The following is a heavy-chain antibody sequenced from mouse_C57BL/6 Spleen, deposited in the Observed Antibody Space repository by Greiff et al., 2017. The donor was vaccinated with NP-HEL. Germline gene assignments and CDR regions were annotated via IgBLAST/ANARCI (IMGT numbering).Heavy chain of an antibody. CDR3: ARLNDYDVLYYFDY. J-gene: IGHJ2*01. CDR1: GYAFSSSW. CDR2: IYPGDGDT. D-gene: IGHD2-4*01. Sequence: VQLVESGPELVKPGASVKISCKASGYAFSSSWMNWVKQRPGKGLEWIGRIYPGDGDTNYNGKFKGKATLTADKSSSTAYMQLSSLTSEDSAVYFCARLNDYDVLYYFDYWGQGTTLTVSS. V-gene: IGHV1-82*01.